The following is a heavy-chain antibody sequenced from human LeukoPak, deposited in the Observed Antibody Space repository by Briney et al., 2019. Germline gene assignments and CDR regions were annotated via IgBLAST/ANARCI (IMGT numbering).Heavy chain of an antibody. Sequence: SSETLSLTCTVSGDSISNYYWSWIRQPAGKGLEWIGRIYTSGSTDYNPSLKSRVTMSVDTSKNQFALILNSVTAADTAVYYCARGPPPDFDYWGQGTLVTVSS. V-gene: IGHV4-4*07. CDR2: IYTSGST. CDR3: ARGPPPDFDY. J-gene: IGHJ4*02. CDR1: GDSISNYY.